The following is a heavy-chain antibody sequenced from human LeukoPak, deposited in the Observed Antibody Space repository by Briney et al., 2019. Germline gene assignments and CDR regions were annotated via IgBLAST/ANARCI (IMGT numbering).Heavy chain of an antibody. D-gene: IGHD5-12*01. Sequence: SETLSLTCAVYGGSFSDYYWSWVRQPPGKGLEWIGEIYHSGSTNYNPSLKSRVTISVDKSKNQFSLKLSSVTAADTAVYYCASSGLYDAFDIWGQGTMVTVSS. CDR2: IYHSGST. V-gene: IGHV4-34*01. CDR3: ASSGLYDAFDI. J-gene: IGHJ3*02. CDR1: GGSFSDYY.